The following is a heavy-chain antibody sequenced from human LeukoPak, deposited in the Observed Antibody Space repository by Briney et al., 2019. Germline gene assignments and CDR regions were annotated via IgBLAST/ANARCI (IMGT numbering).Heavy chain of an antibody. CDR3: ARDSEQQLNRGYYYYGMDV. D-gene: IGHD6-13*01. Sequence: SETLSLTCTVSGGSISSYYWSWIRQPAGKGLEWIGRIYTSGSTNYNPSLKSRVTMSVDTSKNQFSLKLSSVTAADTAVYYCARDSEQQLNRGYYYYGMDVWGQGTTVTVSS. CDR2: IYTSGST. CDR1: GGSISSYY. V-gene: IGHV4-4*07. J-gene: IGHJ6*02.